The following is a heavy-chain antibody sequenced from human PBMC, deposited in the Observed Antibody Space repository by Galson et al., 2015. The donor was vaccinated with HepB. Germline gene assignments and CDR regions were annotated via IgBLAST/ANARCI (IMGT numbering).Heavy chain of an antibody. CDR1: GFTFKNAW. CDR2: IKSNGDGGTA. Sequence: SLRLSCAASGFTFKNAWMSWVRQAPGKGLEWVGRIKSNGDGGTADYAAPVKGRFTISRDDSKNTLYLQMNSLKTEDTAVYYCSTDHRWERAVHYWGQGTLVTVSS. V-gene: IGHV3-15*01. D-gene: IGHD1-26*01. J-gene: IGHJ4*02. CDR3: STDHRWERAVHY.